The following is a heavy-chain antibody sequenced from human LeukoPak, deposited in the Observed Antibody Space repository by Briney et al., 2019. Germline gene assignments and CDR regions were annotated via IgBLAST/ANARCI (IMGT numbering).Heavy chain of an antibody. CDR2: ISDSGGNT. CDR3: AKNVGYCSGGSCYSAGTSYFDY. Sequence: PGGSLRLSCAASGFTFNSYAMSWVRQAPWERLQWVSGISDSGGNTYYADSVKGRFTISRDNSKNTLYLQMNSLRAEDTAVYYCAKNVGYCSGGSCYSAGTSYFDYWGQGTLVTVSS. J-gene: IGHJ4*02. V-gene: IGHV3-23*01. CDR1: GFTFNSYA. D-gene: IGHD2-15*01.